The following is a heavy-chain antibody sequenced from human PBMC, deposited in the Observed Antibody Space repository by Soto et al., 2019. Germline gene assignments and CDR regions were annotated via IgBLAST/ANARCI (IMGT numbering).Heavy chain of an antibody. J-gene: IGHJ4*01. CDR3: ARERSRYDRSCYYRPDY. D-gene: IGHD3-22*01. CDR2: IIPILGTP. Sequence: QVQLVQSGDEVKKPGSSVKVSCKASGDTFSNYAISWVRQAPGQGLEWMGGIIPILGTPTYAQKFQGRVTITADKSTSTAYIELSRLRSEYSAVYYCARERSRYDRSCYYRPDYWGHATLVTVSS. CDR1: GDTFSNYA. V-gene: IGHV1-69*06.